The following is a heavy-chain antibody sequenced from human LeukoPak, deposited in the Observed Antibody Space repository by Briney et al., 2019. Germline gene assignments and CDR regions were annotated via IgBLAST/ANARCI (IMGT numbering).Heavy chain of an antibody. V-gene: IGHV3-30*02. J-gene: IGHJ4*02. D-gene: IGHD3-10*01. CDR1: GFTFSSYG. Sequence: GGSLRLSCAAAGFTFSSYGMHRVRQAPGKGLEWVAFIRYDGSNKYYADSVKGRFTISRDNSKNTLYLQMNSLRAEDTAVYYCAKDCEVRGVPYWGQGTLVTVSS. CDR2: IRYDGSNK. CDR3: AKDCEVRGVPY.